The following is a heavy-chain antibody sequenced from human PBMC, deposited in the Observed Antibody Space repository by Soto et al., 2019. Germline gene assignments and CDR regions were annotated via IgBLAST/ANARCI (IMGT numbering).Heavy chain of an antibody. Sequence: PSETLSLTCSVSGVSVSDYHWTWIRLTPKKELQWIGFIHYNGRTDSSPSLKSRVTISLDMSKNHVSLILKSVNIADSAIYYCVRDKYCDGGGCYGQFDHWGPGTLVTVSS. D-gene: IGHD2-8*02. CDR3: VRDKYCDGGGCYGQFDH. CDR1: GVSVSDYH. CDR2: IHYNGRT. J-gene: IGHJ4*02. V-gene: IGHV4-59*02.